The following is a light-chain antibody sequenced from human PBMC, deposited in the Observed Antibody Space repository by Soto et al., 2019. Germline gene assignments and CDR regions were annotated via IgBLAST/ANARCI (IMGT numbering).Light chain of an antibody. J-gene: IGLJ2*01. CDR2: DVS. CDR1: SSDVGGYNY. V-gene: IGLV2-14*01. CDR3: SSYTISSPLVV. Sequence: QSALTQPASVSGSPGQSITISCTGTSSDVGGYNYVSWYQQHPGKAPKLMIYDVSNRPSGVSNRFSGSKSGNTSSLTISGLQAEDEADYYCSSYTISSPLVVFGGGTKLTVL.